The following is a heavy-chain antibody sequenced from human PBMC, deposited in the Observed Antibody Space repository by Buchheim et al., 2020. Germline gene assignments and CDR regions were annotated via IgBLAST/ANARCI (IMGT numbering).Heavy chain of an antibody. D-gene: IGHD3-3*01. CDR3: ARDGQYYDFWSGYPRSDYYYYMDV. Sequence: QVQLVESGGGLVKPGGSLRLSCAASGFTFSDYYMSWIRQAPGKGLEWVSYISSSSSYTNYADSVKGRFTISRDNAKKSLYLQMNSLRAEDTAVYYCARDGQYYDFWSGYPRSDYYYYMDVWGKGTT. CDR1: GFTFSDYY. CDR2: ISSSSSYT. J-gene: IGHJ6*03. V-gene: IGHV3-11*05.